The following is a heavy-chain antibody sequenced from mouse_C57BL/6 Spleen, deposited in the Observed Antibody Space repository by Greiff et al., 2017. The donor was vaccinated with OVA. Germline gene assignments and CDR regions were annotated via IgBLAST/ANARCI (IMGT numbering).Heavy chain of an antibody. V-gene: IGHV1-80*01. J-gene: IGHJ2*01. CDR1: GYAFSSYW. CDR2: IYPGDGDT. CDR3: ARLGFITTVVATGFDY. Sequence: VQLVESGAELVKPGASVKISCKASGYAFSSYWMNWVKQRPGKGLEWIGQIYPGDGDTNYNGKFKGKATLTADKSSSTAYMQLSSLTSEDSAVYFCARLGFITTVVATGFDYWGQGTTLTVSS. D-gene: IGHD1-1*01.